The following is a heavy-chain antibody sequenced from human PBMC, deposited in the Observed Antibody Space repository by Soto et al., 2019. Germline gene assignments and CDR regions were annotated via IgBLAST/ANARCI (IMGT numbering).Heavy chain of an antibody. CDR3: ARQSSSWHDAFDI. D-gene: IGHD6-13*01. CDR2: IDPSDSYT. V-gene: IGHV5-10-1*01. Sequence: GGSLKSSCNGSGYSFTSDWISWGRQMPGKGLEWMGRIDPSDSYTNYSPSFQGHVTISADKSISTAYLQWSSLKASDTAMYYCARQSSSWHDAFDIWGQGTMVTVSS. J-gene: IGHJ3*02. CDR1: GYSFTSDW.